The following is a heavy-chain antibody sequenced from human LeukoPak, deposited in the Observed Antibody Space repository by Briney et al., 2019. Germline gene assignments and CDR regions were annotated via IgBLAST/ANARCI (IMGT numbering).Heavy chain of an antibody. CDR3: AGPAGSSSANWLDP. CDR1: GFTFSSYW. Sequence: PGGSLRLSCAASGFTFSSYWMHWVRQAPGKGLVWISRINSDGSITTYADSVKGRFTISRDNAKNTLYLQMNSLRVEDTAVYYCAGPAGSSSANWLDPWGQGALVTVSS. V-gene: IGHV3-74*01. J-gene: IGHJ5*02. CDR2: INSDGSIT. D-gene: IGHD6-13*01.